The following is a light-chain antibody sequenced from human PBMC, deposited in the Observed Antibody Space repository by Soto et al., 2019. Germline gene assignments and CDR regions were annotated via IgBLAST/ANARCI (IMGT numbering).Light chain of an antibody. CDR2: DAS. Sequence: IVMTQSPATLSVSPWERATLSCRATRSGSSYLAWYQQKPGQAPRLLIYDASSRPTDIPARCSGSGSGTDFTLTISSLEPEDVALYYCQQRSNWPITFGQGTRLEIK. CDR1: RSGSSY. J-gene: IGKJ5*01. CDR3: QQRSNWPIT. V-gene: IGKV3-11*01.